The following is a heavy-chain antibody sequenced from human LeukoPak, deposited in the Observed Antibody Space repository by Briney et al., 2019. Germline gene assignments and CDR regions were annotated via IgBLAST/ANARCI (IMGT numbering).Heavy chain of an antibody. Sequence: KFQGRVTITRHTSASTAYIELSSLRSEDTAVYYCSRAPRSLVPAAGYYFDYWGQGTLVTVSS. J-gene: IGHJ4*02. D-gene: IGHD2-2*01. CDR3: SRAPRSLVPAAGYYFDY. V-gene: IGHV1-3*01.